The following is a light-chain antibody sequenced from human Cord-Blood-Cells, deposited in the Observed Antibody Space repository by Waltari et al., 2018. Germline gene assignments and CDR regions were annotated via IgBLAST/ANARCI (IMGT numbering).Light chain of an antibody. V-gene: IGLV3-21*04. CDR1: NIGSQS. J-gene: IGLJ1*01. CDR2: YDS. CDR3: QVWDSSSDHYV. Sequence: SYVLTQPPSVSVAPGKTARITCGGNNIGSQSVHLYQQKPGQAPVLVIYYDSDRPSGIPERFSGSNSGNTATLTISRVEAGDEADYYCQVWDSSSDHYVFGTGTKVTVL.